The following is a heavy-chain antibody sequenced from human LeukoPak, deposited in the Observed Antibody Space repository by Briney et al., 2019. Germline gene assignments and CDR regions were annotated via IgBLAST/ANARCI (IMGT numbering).Heavy chain of an antibody. V-gene: IGHV1-8*01. Sequence: GASVKVSCKASGYTFTSYDINWVRQATGQGLEWMGWMNPNSGNTGYAQKFQGRVTMTRNTSISKAYMELSSLRSEDTAVYYCARGLYYYDSSGSTVGRYDYWGQGPLVTVSS. J-gene: IGHJ4*02. CDR3: ARGLYYYDSSGSTVGRYDY. CDR1: GYTFTSYD. CDR2: MNPNSGNT. D-gene: IGHD3-22*01.